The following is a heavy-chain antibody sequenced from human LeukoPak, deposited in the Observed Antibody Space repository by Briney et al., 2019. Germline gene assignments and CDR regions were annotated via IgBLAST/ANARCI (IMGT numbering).Heavy chain of an antibody. CDR1: GFTFDNFA. V-gene: IGHV3-9*03. J-gene: IGHJ6*03. CDR2: ITWNSGVK. D-gene: IGHD3-10*01. Sequence: GRSLRLSCAASGFTFDNFAMHWVRQAPGKGLEWVSGITWNSGVKTYTPSVKGRFTISRDNAKNSLYLQMNSLRAEDMALYYCAKGRGMHYYYYYMDVWGKGTTVTVSS. CDR3: AKGRGMHYYYYYMDV.